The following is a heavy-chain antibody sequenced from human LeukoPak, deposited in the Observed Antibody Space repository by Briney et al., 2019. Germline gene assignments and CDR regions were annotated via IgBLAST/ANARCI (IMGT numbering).Heavy chain of an antibody. CDR2: ISSDGSSI. CDR1: GFTFSTYW. CDR3: TRADSGYDFLAY. D-gene: IGHD5-12*01. J-gene: IGHJ4*02. Sequence: GGSLRLSCAASGFTFSTYWMHWVRQAPRKGLVWVSRISSDGSSITYADSVKGRFAISRDNAKNTLFLQMNSLRAEDTAVYYCTRADSGYDFLAYWGQGTLVTVSS. V-gene: IGHV3-74*01.